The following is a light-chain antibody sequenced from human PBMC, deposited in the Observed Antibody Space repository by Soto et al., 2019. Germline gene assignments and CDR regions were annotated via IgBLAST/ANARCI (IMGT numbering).Light chain of an antibody. J-gene: IGLJ1*01. CDR3: QSYDSSRSGYV. Sequence: QSALTQPPSVSGAPGQRVTISCTGSSSNIGPTYDVHWYQQLPGTAPKLLIYANTNRPSGVPDRFSGSKSGTSASLAITGLQAEDEADYFCQSYDSSRSGYVFGTGTKLTVL. CDR1: SSNIGPTYD. CDR2: ANT. V-gene: IGLV1-40*01.